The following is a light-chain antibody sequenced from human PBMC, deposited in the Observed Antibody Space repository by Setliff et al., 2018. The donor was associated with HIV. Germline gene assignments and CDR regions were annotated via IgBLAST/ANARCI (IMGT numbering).Light chain of an antibody. CDR2: QDD. V-gene: IGLV3-1*01. CDR3: QVWYVNTVV. CDR1: KLGERY. J-gene: IGLJ2*01. Sequence: SYELTQPRSVSVSPGQTASITCSGDKLGERYACWYQQKTGQSPVLAMYQDDKRPSGIPERFSGSNSGNTATLTITGTQPMDEADYYCQVWYVNTVVFGGGTKVTVL.